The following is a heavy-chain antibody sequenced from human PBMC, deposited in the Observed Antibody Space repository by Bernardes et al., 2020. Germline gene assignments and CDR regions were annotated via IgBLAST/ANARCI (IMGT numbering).Heavy chain of an antibody. D-gene: IGHD3-22*01. V-gene: IGHV4-39*01. Sequence: SEALSLTCTVSGGSISSISYYWGWLLQPPGKGLEWIGSIYYSGSTYYNPSLKSRVTISVDTSKNQFSLKLSSVTAADTAVYYCAKHYDSSGYYYFDYWGQGTLVTVSS. CDR1: GGSISSISYY. J-gene: IGHJ4*02. CDR2: IYYSGST. CDR3: AKHYDSSGYYYFDY.